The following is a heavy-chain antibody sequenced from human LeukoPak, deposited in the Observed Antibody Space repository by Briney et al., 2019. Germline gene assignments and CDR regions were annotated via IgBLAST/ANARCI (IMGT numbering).Heavy chain of an antibody. CDR1: GGSISSGDYY. Sequence: SETLSLTCTVSGGSISSGDYYWSWIRQPPGKGLEWIGYIYYSGSTYYNPSLKSRVTISVDTSKNQFSLKLSSVTAADTAVYYCARGYGDYFGWFDPWGQGTLVTVSS. V-gene: IGHV4-30-4*01. CDR2: IYYSGST. J-gene: IGHJ5*02. CDR3: ARGYGDYFGWFDP. D-gene: IGHD4-17*01.